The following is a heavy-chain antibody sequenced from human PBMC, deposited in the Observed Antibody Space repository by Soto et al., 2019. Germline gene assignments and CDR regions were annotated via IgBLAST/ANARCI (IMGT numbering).Heavy chain of an antibody. D-gene: IGHD2-15*01. CDR3: ARDTGRGSWQYYYYGMDV. J-gene: IGHJ6*02. CDR2: ISSSTSYI. Sequence: EVQLVESGGGLVKPGGSLRLSCAASGFIFSTYRMNWVRQAPGKGLEWVSSISSSTSYIYYADSVKGRFTISRDNAKNSLYLQMNSLRAEDTAVYYSARDTGRGSWQYYYYGMDVWGQGTTVTVSS. CDR1: GFIFSTYR. V-gene: IGHV3-21*01.